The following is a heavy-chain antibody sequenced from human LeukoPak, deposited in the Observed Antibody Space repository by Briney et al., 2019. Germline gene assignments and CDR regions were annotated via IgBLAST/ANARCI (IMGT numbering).Heavy chain of an antibody. V-gene: IGHV4-61*01. CDR2: IYYSGST. J-gene: IGHJ4*02. CDR3: ARDTDYGGNSPSFDY. D-gene: IGHD4-23*01. Sequence: PSETLSLTCTVSGGSISSSSYYWGWIRQPPGKGLEWIGYIYYSGSTNYNPSLKSRVTVSVDTSKNQFSLKLSSVTAADTAVYYCARDTDYGGNSPSFDYWGQGTLVTVSS. CDR1: GGSISSSSYY.